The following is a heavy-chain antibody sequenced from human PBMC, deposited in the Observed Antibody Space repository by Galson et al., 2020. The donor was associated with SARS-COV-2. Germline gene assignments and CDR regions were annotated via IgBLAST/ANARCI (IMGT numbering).Heavy chain of an antibody. V-gene: IGHV3-7*03. D-gene: IGHD2-8*02. J-gene: IGHJ4*02. Sequence: GGSLRLSCAASGLSFSSYWMTWVRTAPGQGQEWVAYIKQDSSEKYYVDSVKGRFTISRDNAKNSLYLQMNNLRADYTAVYYCARDGGTGGYYALDYWGQGTLVTVSS. CDR1: GLSFSSYW. CDR2: IKQDSSEK. CDR3: ARDGGTGGYYALDY.